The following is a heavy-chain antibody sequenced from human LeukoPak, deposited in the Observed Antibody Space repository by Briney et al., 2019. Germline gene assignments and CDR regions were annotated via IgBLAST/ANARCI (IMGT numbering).Heavy chain of an antibody. J-gene: IGHJ4*02. D-gene: IGHD4-17*01. V-gene: IGHV3-30*04. CDR1: GFTFSSYA. Sequence: GGSLRLSCAASGFTFSSYAMHWVRQAPGKGLEWVAVISYDGSNKYYADSVKGRFTISRDNSKNTLYLQMNSLRAEDTAVYYCARDLSVTYFYFDYWGQGTLVTVSS. CDR3: ARDLSVTYFYFDY. CDR2: ISYDGSNK.